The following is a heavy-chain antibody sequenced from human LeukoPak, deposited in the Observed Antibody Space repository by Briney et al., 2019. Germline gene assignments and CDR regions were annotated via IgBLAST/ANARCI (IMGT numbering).Heavy chain of an antibody. Sequence: PSETLSLTCSVSGGSISSGDYYWGWIRQPPGKDLEWIGYIYYSGSTYYNPSLKSRVTISVDTSKNQFSLTLSSATAADTPVYYCARGGYYDSSGRSFDYWDQGTLVTVSS. CDR2: IYYSGST. CDR3: ARGGYYDSSGRSFDY. D-gene: IGHD3-22*01. CDR1: GGSISSGDYY. V-gene: IGHV4-30-4*01. J-gene: IGHJ4*02.